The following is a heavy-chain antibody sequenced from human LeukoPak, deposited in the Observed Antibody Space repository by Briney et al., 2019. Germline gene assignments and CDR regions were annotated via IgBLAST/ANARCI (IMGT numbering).Heavy chain of an antibody. CDR3: ARGLMSPIRSLDVRDAFDI. CDR1: GGTFSSYA. V-gene: IGHV1-69*13. D-gene: IGHD3-3*01. Sequence: SVKVSCKASGGTFSSYAISWVRQAPGQGLEWMGGIIPIFGTANYAQKFQGRVTITADESTSTAYMELSSLRSEDTAVYYCARGLMSPIRSLDVRDAFDIWGQGTMVTVSS. CDR2: IIPIFGTA. J-gene: IGHJ3*02.